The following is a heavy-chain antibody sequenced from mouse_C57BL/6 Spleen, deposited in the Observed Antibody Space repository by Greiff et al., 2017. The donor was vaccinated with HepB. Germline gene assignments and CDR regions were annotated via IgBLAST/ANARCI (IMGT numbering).Heavy chain of an antibody. D-gene: IGHD1-1*01. CDR3: ARPGSSPSRAMDY. CDR2: INPSSGYT. J-gene: IGHJ4*01. Sequence: QVQLKESGAELAKPGASVKLSCKASGYTFTSYWMHWVKQRPGQGLEWIGYINPSSGYTKYNQKFKDKATLTADKSSSTAYMQLSSLTYEDSAVYYCARPGSSPSRAMDYWGQGTSVTVSS. V-gene: IGHV1-7*01. CDR1: GYTFTSYW.